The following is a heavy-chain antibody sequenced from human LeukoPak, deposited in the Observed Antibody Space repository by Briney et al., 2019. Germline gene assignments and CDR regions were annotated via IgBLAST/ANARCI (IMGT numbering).Heavy chain of an antibody. CDR3: SKLRSGVPAAAYNN. CDR1: GFTFSNYA. D-gene: IGHD2-2*01. Sequence: GSLRLSCAASGFTFSNYAMSWVRQAPGKGLEWVSVISGSGDTTDYADSVKGRFTISRDNSKNTLYLQMDSLRAEDTAVYYCSKLRSGVPAAAYNNWGQGILVTVYS. V-gene: IGHV3-23*01. J-gene: IGHJ4*02. CDR2: ISGSGDTT.